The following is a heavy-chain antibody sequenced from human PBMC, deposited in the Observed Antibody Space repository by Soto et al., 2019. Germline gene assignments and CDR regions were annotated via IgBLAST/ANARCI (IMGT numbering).Heavy chain of an antibody. D-gene: IGHD3-22*01. Sequence: GGSLRLSCAASGFTFSSYAMSWVRQAPGKGLEWVSAISGSGGSTYYADSVKGRFTISRDNSKNTLYLQMNSLRAEDTAVYYFAKDPTVTYYYDSSGSQGYWGQGTLVTVSS. J-gene: IGHJ4*02. CDR3: AKDPTVTYYYDSSGSQGY. V-gene: IGHV3-23*01. CDR1: GFTFSSYA. CDR2: ISGSGGST.